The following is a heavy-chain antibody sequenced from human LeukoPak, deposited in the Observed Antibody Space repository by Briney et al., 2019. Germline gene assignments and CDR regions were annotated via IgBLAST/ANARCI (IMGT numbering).Heavy chain of an antibody. Sequence: GGSLRLSCAASGFTVSSTYMSWVRQAPGKGLEWVSVIYSGGTTYHADSVKGRITISRDNSKNTLYLQMNSLRAEDTAIYYCAKVPRQHDNWFDPWGQGTLVTVSS. D-gene: IGHD3-9*01. CDR1: GFTVSSTY. CDR2: IYSGGTT. CDR3: AKVPRQHDNWFDP. V-gene: IGHV3-53*01. J-gene: IGHJ5*02.